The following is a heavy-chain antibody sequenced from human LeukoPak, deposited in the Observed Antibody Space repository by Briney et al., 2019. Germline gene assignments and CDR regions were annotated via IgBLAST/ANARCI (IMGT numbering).Heavy chain of an antibody. Sequence: GRSLRLSCAASGFTFSSYAMHWVRQAPGKGLEWVAVISYDGSNKYYADSVKGRFTISRDNSKNTLYLQMNSLRVEDTAVYYCARVLMPYDILTGSFDYWGHGTLVTVSS. CDR2: ISYDGSNK. D-gene: IGHD3-9*01. V-gene: IGHV3-30*04. CDR1: GFTFSSYA. CDR3: ARVLMPYDILTGSFDY. J-gene: IGHJ4*01.